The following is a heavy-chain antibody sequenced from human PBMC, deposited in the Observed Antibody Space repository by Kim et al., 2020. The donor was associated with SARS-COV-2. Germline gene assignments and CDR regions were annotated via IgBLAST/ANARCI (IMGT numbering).Heavy chain of an antibody. Sequence: TKYSQKFRGRVTTTRDTTASTAYMELSSLRSEDTAVYYCARGSGWAFDYWGQGTLVTVAS. D-gene: IGHD6-19*01. CDR2: T. J-gene: IGHJ4*02. V-gene: IGHV1-3*01. CDR3: ARGSGWAFDY.